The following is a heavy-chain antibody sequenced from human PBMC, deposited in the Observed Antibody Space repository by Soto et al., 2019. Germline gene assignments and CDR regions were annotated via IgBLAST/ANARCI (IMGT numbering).Heavy chain of an antibody. CDR2: IIPIFGTA. Sequence: ASVKVSCKASGYTFTSYYMHWVRQAPGQGLEWMGWIIPIFGTANYAQKFQGRVTITADESTSTAYMELSSLRSEDTAVYYCARVVAVAGYYYYGMDVWGQGTTLTVSS. D-gene: IGHD6-19*01. V-gene: IGHV1-69*13. CDR1: GYTFTSYY. CDR3: ARVVAVAGYYYYGMDV. J-gene: IGHJ6*02.